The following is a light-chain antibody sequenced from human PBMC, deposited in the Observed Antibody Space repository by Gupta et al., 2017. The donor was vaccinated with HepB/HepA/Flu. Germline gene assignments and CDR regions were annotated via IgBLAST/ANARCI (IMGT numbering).Light chain of an antibody. CDR1: QSVSSY. V-gene: IGKV3-11*01. CDR2: DAS. Sequence: EMVLTQSPATLSLSPGERATLPCRASQSVSSYLAWYQQKPGQAPRLLIYDASNRATGIPARFSGSGSGTDFTLTISSLEPEDCAVYYCQQRSNWPSFGQGTKLEIK. J-gene: IGKJ2*03. CDR3: QQRSNWPS.